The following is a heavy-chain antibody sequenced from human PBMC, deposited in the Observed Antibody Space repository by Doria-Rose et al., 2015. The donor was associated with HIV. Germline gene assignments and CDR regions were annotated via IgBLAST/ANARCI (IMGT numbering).Heavy chain of an antibody. CDR3: ARGGRYDAFDI. CDR2: VYYTGTA. CDR1: NGSISTYY. J-gene: IGHJ3*02. V-gene: IGHV4-59*01. D-gene: IGHD3-9*01. Sequence: GPGLVKPSETLSLSCTVSNGSISTYYWSWIRQPPGKGLEWIGYVYYTGTAKYNPSLQSRVTISVDTSKNQFSMKLSPVSAADMAVYYCARGGRYDAFDIWGQGTMVIVSS.